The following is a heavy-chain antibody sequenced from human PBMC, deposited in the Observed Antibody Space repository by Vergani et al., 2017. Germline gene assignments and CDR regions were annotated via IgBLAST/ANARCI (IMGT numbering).Heavy chain of an antibody. CDR2: FSGSGGST. Sequence: EVQLLESGGGLLQPGGSLRLPGAASGFIFSSYAMSWVGQAPGKGLGWVSAFSGSGGSTYYADSVKGRFTISRDNSKTTLYLQMNSLRAEDTAVYYCAKGPVYYYDSSGYQNYFDYWGQGTLVTVSS. D-gene: IGHD3-22*01. CDR1: GFIFSSYA. CDR3: AKGPVYYYDSSGYQNYFDY. J-gene: IGHJ4*02. V-gene: IGHV3-23*01.